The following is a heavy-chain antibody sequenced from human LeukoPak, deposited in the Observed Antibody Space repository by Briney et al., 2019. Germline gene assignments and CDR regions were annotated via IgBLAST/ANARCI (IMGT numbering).Heavy chain of an antibody. V-gene: IGHV3-11*01. J-gene: IGHJ4*02. Sequence: SGGSLRLSCAASGFTFSDYYMSWIRQAPGKGLEWVSYISSSGSTIYYADSVKGRFTISRDNAKNSLYLQMNSLRAEDTAVYYCARDSEMATKDGMRWGQGTLVTVSP. D-gene: IGHD5-24*01. CDR2: ISSSGSTI. CDR1: GFTFSDYY. CDR3: ARDSEMATKDGMR.